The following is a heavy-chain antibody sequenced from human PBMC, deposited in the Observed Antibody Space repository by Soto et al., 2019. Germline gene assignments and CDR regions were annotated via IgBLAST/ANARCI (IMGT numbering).Heavy chain of an antibody. CDR2: IIPIFNAT. J-gene: IGHJ4*02. CDR1: GSRFSNYV. CDR3: AREGRGKKAGYNGLVSLGY. V-gene: IGHV1-69*06. D-gene: IGHD2-2*02. Sequence: QVQLVQSGAEVKTPGSSLKVSCKVSGSRFSNYVISWVRQAPGHGLEWLGRIIPIFNATKYGQNFQGRVTITADKSTSTASLELSSLRSDDTAVYYCAREGRGKKAGYNGLVSLGYWGQGPLVTVSS.